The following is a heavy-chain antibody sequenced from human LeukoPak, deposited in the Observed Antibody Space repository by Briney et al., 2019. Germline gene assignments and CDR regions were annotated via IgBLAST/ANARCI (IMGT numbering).Heavy chain of an antibody. CDR2: IYYSGST. CDR3: AREACSGGTCWPYYFDY. D-gene: IGHD2-15*01. Sequence: SETLSLTCTVSGGSISSYYWSWIRQPPGKGLEWIGYIYYSGSTNYNPSLKSRLTISVDTSKNQFSLKLSSVTAADTAVYYCAREACSGGTCWPYYFDYWGQGTLVTVSS. CDR1: GGSISSYY. J-gene: IGHJ4*02. V-gene: IGHV4-59*01.